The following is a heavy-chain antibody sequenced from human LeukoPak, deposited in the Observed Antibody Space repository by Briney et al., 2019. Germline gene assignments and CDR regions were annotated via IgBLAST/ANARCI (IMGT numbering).Heavy chain of an antibody. D-gene: IGHD3-22*01. CDR2: IIPIFGTA. V-gene: IGHV1-69*05. Sequence: ASVKVSCKASGGTFSSYAISWVRQAPGQRLEWMGGIIPIFGTANYAQKFQGRVTITTDESTSTAYMELSSLRSEDTAVYYCARYGRGGYYYDSSGYGPLDYWGQGTLVTVSS. J-gene: IGHJ4*02. CDR3: ARYGRGGYYYDSSGYGPLDY. CDR1: GGTFSSYA.